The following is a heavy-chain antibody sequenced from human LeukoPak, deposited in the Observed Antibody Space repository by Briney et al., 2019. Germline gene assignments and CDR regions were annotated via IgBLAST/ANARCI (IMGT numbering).Heavy chain of an antibody. Sequence: SGGSLRLSCAASGFTFSSYAMSWVRQAPGKGLEWVSTISDSGDNTYYAGSVKGRFTISRDNSKNTLYLQMNSLRAEDTAVYYCAKALVGATIWDAFDIWGQGTMVTVSS. CDR2: ISDSGDNT. J-gene: IGHJ3*02. D-gene: IGHD1-26*01. V-gene: IGHV3-23*01. CDR3: AKALVGATIWDAFDI. CDR1: GFTFSSYA.